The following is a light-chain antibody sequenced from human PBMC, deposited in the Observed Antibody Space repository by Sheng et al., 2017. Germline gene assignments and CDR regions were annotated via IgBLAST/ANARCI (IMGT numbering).Light chain of an antibody. J-gene: IGLJ1*01. CDR2: HRD. CDR3: CSYATTYTYV. V-gene: IGLV1-44*01. Sequence: QSVLTQPPSASGTPGQTVTISCSGTSSNVGNDNVYWYQQLPGTTPKLLISHRDQRPPGVPDRFSGSKSGNTASLTISGLQPEDEASYYCCSYATTYTYVFGTGTEVTVL. CDR1: SSNVGNDN.